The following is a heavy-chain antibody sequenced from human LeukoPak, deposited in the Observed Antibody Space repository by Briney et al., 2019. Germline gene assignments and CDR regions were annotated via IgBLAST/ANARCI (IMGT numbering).Heavy chain of an antibody. CDR1: GGSISSYY. CDR3: ARDRGCSGGSCYYYRFDP. Sequence: PSETLSLTCTVSGGSISSYYWSWIRQPPGKGLEWIGYIYYSGSTNYNPSLKSRVTISVDTSKNQFSLKLSSVTAADTAVYYCARDRGCSGGSCYYYRFDPWGQGTLVTVSS. J-gene: IGHJ5*02. V-gene: IGHV4-59*01. D-gene: IGHD2-15*01. CDR2: IYYSGST.